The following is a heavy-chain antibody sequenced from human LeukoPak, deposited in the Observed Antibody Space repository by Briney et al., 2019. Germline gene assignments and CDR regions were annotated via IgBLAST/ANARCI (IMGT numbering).Heavy chain of an antibody. CDR2: ISYDGSKK. D-gene: IGHD3-3*01. CDR1: GFTFSSYG. J-gene: IGHJ6*02. CDR3: ARGGYYNFWGESYRRADYFGMDV. Sequence: PGRSLRLSCAASGFTFSSYGMHWVRQAPGKGLEWVAVISYDGSKKYYVDSVRGRFTISRDKSKNTLYLQMNSLRAEDTAVYYCARGGYYNFWGESYRRADYFGMDVWGQGTTVTVSS. V-gene: IGHV3-30*03.